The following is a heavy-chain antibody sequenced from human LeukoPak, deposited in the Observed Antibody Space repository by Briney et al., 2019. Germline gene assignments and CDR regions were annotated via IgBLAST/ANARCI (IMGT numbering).Heavy chain of an antibody. J-gene: IGHJ5*02. CDR3: ARDDYYGSGRFDP. V-gene: IGHV4-31*03. CDR2: IYYSGST. Sequence: SQTLSLTCTVSGGSISGGDYYWSWIRQHPGKGLEWIGYIYYSGSTYCNPSLKSRVTISVDTSKNQFSLKLSSVTAADTAVYYCARDDYYGSGRFDPWGQGTLVTVSS. D-gene: IGHD3-10*01. CDR1: GGSISGGDYY.